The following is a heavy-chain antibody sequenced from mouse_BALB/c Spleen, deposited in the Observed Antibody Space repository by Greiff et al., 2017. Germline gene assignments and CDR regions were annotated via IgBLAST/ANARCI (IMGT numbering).Heavy chain of an antibody. CDR2: IWAGGST. CDR3: ARDRRLRYFDV. Sequence: QVQLKESGPGLVAPSQSLSITCTVSGFSLTSYGVHWVRQPPGKGLEWLGVIWAGGSTNYNSALMSRLSISKDNSKIQVFLKMNSLQTDDTAMYYCARDRRLRYFDVWGAGTTVTVSS. V-gene: IGHV2-9*02. J-gene: IGHJ1*01. CDR1: GFSLTSYG. D-gene: IGHD1-2*01.